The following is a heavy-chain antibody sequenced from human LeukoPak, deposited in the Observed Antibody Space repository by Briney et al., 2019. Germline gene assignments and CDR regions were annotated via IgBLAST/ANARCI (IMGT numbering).Heavy chain of an antibody. V-gene: IGHV1-69*13. D-gene: IGHD3-3*01. CDR1: GGTFSSYA. J-gene: IGHJ3*02. Sequence: SVKVSCKASGGTFSSYAISWVRQAPGQGLEWMGGIIPIFGTANYAQKFQGRVTITADESTSTAYMELSSLRSEDTAVYYCARSYLEGITIFGVVIMDAFDIWGQGTMVTVSS. CDR2: IIPIFGTA. CDR3: ARSYLEGITIFGVVIMDAFDI.